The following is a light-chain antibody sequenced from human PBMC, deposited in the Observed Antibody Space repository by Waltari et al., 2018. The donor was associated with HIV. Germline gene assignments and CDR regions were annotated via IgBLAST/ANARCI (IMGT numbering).Light chain of an antibody. CDR3: AAWDGSLSVVI. CDR1: SSNIGSNY. Sequence: QSVLTPPPSASGTPGQRATTPCSGTSSNIGSNYVYWYQPLPGPAPKLLINRNNKRPSGVPDRFSGSKSGTSASLAISGLRSEDEADYYCAAWDGSLSVVIFGGGTKLTVL. V-gene: IGLV1-47*01. J-gene: IGLJ2*01. CDR2: RNN.